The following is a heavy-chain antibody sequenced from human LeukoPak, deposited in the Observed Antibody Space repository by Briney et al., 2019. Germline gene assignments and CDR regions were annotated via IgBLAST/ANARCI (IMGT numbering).Heavy chain of an antibody. J-gene: IGHJ4*02. Sequence: GEAPQISCKGSGYTFTSYWLGWVRQMPGKGLEWMGIIYPGYCDTSYSPSFQGQVTVSADKSINPAYLQLSSLKASDTAIYYCERCYTLETDIDYWGQGTLVTVS. CDR2: IYPGYCDT. V-gene: IGHV5-51*01. CDR3: ERCYTLETDIDY. CDR1: GYTFTSYW. D-gene: IGHD2-2*02.